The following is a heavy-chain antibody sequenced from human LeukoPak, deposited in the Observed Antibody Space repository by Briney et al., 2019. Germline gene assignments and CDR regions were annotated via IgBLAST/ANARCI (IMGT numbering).Heavy chain of an antibody. CDR3: ARGEYSSSWYPFDY. CDR2: MKSNSGVT. V-gene: IGHV1-8*01. J-gene: IGHJ4*02. D-gene: IGHD6-13*01. CDR1: GYTFTGYD. Sequence: ASVKVSCKTSGYTFTGYDINWVRQAPGQGLEWMGWMKSNSGVTHFAQKFQGRVTMTRDTSISTAFMELSSLRSEDTAVYYCARGEYSSSWYPFDYWGQGSPVTVSS.